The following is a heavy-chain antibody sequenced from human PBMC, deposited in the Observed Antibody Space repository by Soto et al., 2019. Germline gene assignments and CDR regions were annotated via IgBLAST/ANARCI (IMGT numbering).Heavy chain of an antibody. Sequence: PSETLSLTCTVSGGSISSSSYYWGWIRQPPGKGLEWIGSIYYSGSTYYNPSLKSRVTISVDTSKNQFSLKLSSVTAADTAVYYCARHEGSYYGSGSYRGVMWGRGTTPRGSLSYYYGMDVWGQGTTVTVSS. V-gene: IGHV4-39*01. J-gene: IGHJ6*02. D-gene: IGHD3-10*01. CDR2: IYYSGST. CDR3: ARHEGSYYGSGSYRGVMWGRGTTPRGSLSYYYGMDV. CDR1: GGSISSSSYY.